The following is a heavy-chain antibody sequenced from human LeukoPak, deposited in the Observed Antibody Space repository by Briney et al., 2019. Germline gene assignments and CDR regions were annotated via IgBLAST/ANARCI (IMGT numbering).Heavy chain of an antibody. D-gene: IGHD4-17*01. CDR2: INHSGST. CDR1: GGSFSGYY. Sequence: SETLSLTCAVYGGSFSGYYWSWIRQPPGKGLEWIGEINHSGSTNYNPSLTSRVTISVDTSKNQFSLKLSSVTAADTAVYYCARGVSLTVTTPIDYWGQGTLVTVSS. J-gene: IGHJ4*02. CDR3: ARGVSLTVTTPIDY. V-gene: IGHV4-34*01.